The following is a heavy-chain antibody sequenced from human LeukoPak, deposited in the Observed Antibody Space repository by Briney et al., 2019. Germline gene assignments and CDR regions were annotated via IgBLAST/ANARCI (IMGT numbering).Heavy chain of an antibody. D-gene: IGHD2-21*02. Sequence: SGPTLVKPTQTLTLTCTFSGFSLTTDAVVVGWVRQPPGKAPEWLTFIYGNNDKRYSPSLNSRLTITKDTSKNQVVLTMTDMASVDTATYYCVDRTKVTSADDWGQETLVTVSS. V-gene: IGHV2-5*01. CDR3: VDRTKVTSADD. J-gene: IGHJ4*02. CDR1: GFSLTTDAVV. CDR2: IYGNNDK.